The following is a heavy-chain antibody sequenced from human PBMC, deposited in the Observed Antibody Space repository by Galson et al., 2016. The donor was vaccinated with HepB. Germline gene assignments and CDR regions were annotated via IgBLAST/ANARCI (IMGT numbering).Heavy chain of an antibody. Sequence: SLRLSCAASGFTFGCCGMHWVRQAPGKGLEWVAVISYDGSDKYYSDSVKGRFTISRDNSNNTLHLQMNSLRADDTAVYYCTKDALAADHWGQGTLVTVSS. D-gene: IGHD6-19*01. J-gene: IGHJ5*02. CDR1: GFTFGCCG. CDR3: TKDALAADH. V-gene: IGHV3-30*18. CDR2: ISYDGSDK.